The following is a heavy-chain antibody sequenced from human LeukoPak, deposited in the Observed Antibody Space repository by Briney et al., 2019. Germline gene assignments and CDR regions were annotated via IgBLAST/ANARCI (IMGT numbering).Heavy chain of an antibody. CDR2: IFYNGST. CDR1: GGFVSSGGYY. D-gene: IGHD6-19*01. J-gene: IGHJ4*02. Sequence: PSETLSLTCTVSGGFVSSGGYYWSWIRQHPGKGLEWIGYIFYNGSTNYNPSLKSRVTISVDTSKNQFSLKLSSVTAADTAVYYCARAGYTSGWYGGNYYFDYWGQGTLVSVSS. V-gene: IGHV4-61*08. CDR3: ARAGYTSGWYGGNYYFDY.